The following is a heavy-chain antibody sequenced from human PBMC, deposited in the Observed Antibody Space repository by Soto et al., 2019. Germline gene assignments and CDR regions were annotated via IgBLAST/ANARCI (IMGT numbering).Heavy chain of an antibody. J-gene: IGHJ4*02. D-gene: IGHD3-10*01. CDR2: INPILSMS. Sequence: QVQLVQSGAEVKRPGSSVKVSCKASGDTFTFYSINWVRQAPGLGLEWMGRINPILSMSNYAQRFQGRDTMTADKYTSTAYMELSSLRSEDTAIYYCASSYGSGYRAFDYWGQGALVTVSS. CDR1: GDTFTFYS. V-gene: IGHV1-69*02. CDR3: ASSYGSGYRAFDY.